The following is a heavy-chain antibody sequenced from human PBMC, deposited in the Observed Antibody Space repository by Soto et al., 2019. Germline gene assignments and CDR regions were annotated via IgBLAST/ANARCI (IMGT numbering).Heavy chain of an antibody. J-gene: IGHJ4*02. V-gene: IGHV3-23*01. CDR3: AKDSGKYSSSRLDY. D-gene: IGHD6-6*01. CDR2: ISGSGGST. CDR1: GFTFSSYA. Sequence: GGSLRLSCAASGFTFSSYAMSWVRQAPGKGLEWVSAISGSGGSTYYADSVKGRFTISRDNSKNTLYLQMNSLRAEDTAVYYCAKDSGKYSSSRLDYWGKGTLVTVSS.